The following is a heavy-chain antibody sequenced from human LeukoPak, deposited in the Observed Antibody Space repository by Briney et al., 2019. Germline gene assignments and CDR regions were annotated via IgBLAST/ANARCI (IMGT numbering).Heavy chain of an antibody. J-gene: IGHJ4*02. V-gene: IGHV4-59*01. Sequence: SETLSLTCTVSGGSISNYYWSWIRQPPGKGLEWIGYMSYSGSSNYNPSLKSRVTISVDTSKSQFSLKLSSVTAADTAVYYCARGAFFYDSSGYSAFDYCGQGPLSTFSS. CDR2: MSYSGSS. CDR3: ARGAFFYDSSGYSAFDY. CDR1: GGSISNYY. D-gene: IGHD3-22*01.